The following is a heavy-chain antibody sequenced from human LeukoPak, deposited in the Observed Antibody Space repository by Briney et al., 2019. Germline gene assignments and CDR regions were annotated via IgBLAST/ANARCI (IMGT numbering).Heavy chain of an antibody. CDR2: INHSGST. V-gene: IGHV4-34*01. D-gene: IGHD2-15*01. CDR3: ARGLTDIVVVVAATTRFDP. J-gene: IGHJ5*02. Sequence: SETLSLTCAVYGGSFSGYYWSWIRQPPGKGLEWIGEINHSGSTNYNPSLKSRVTISVDTSKNQFSLKLSSVTAADTAVYYCARGLTDIVVVVAATTRFDPRGQGTLVTVSS. CDR1: GGSFSGYY.